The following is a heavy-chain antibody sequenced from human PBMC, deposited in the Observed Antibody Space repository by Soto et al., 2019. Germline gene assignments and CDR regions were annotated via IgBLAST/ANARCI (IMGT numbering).Heavy chain of an antibody. Sequence: GGSLRLSCAASGFTFSYYWMHWVRQTPEKGLVWVARIYSDGSATQYAESVKGRFTISRDKSENTVVLQMNSVRAEDTAVYYCARLGPYASGTYSFRHNRFDPWGQGTQVTVSS. D-gene: IGHD3-10*01. CDR1: GFTFSYYW. CDR3: ARLGPYASGTYSFRHNRFDP. J-gene: IGHJ5*02. V-gene: IGHV3-74*03. CDR2: IYSDGSAT.